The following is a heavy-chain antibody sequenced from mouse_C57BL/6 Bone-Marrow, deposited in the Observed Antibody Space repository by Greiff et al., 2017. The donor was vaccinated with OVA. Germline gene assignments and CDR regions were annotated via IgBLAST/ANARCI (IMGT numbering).Heavy chain of an antibody. V-gene: IGHV1-75*01. J-gene: IGHJ1*03. CDR3: ARRVYYQGYCDV. D-gene: IGHD1-1*01. CDR1: GYTFTDYY. CDR2: IFPGSGST. Sequence: QVQLQQSGPELVKPGASVKISCTASGYTFTDYYINWVKQRPGQGLEWIGWIFPGSGSTYYNEKFKGKATLTVDKSSSTAYMLLSSLTSRDSAVYIYARRVYYQGYCDVWGTGTTVTVSS.